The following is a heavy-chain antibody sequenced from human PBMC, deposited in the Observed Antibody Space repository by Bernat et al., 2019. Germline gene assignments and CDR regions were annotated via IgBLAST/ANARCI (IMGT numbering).Heavy chain of an antibody. J-gene: IGHJ4*02. CDR3: ARDDGGSTAMVPALFDY. CDR2: ISYDGSNK. D-gene: IGHD5-18*01. Sequence: QVQLVESGGGVVQPGRSLRLSCAASGFTFSSYAMHWVRQAPGKGLEGVAVISYDGSNKYYADSVKGRFTISRDNSKNRLYLQMNSLRAEDTAVYYCARDDGGSTAMVPALFDYWGQGTLVTVSS. V-gene: IGHV3-30-3*01. CDR1: GFTFSSYA.